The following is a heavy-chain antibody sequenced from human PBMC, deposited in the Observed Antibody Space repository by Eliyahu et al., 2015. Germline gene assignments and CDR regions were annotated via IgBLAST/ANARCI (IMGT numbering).Heavy chain of an antibody. CDR3: ARDLDFDSSGYYNYDY. D-gene: IGHD3-22*01. CDR1: GFTFXEYS. V-gene: IGHV3-48*01. CDR2: IXSRSSTI. J-gene: IGHJ4*02. Sequence: DVQLVESGGGLVQPGGSLRLSCVVSGFTFXEYSMNWXRQAPGKGLEWVSYIXSRSSTIHYADSVKGRITISRDNAKNSLYLQLNSLRAEDTAVYYCARDLDFDSSGYYNYDYWGQGTLVTVSS.